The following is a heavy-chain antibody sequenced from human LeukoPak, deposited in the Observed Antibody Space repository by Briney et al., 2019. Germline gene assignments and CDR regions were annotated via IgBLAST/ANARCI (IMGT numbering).Heavy chain of an antibody. D-gene: IGHD1-26*01. J-gene: IGHJ4*02. CDR3: ARDFVVGGPTYYFDY. V-gene: IGHV3-9*01. CDR2: ISWNSGSI. CDR1: GFTFSSYS. Sequence: GGSLRLSCAASGFTFSSYSMNWVRQAPGKGLEWVSGISWNSGSIGYADSVKGRFTISRDNAKNSLYLQMNSLRAEDTALYYCARDFVVGGPTYYFDYWGQGTLVTVSS.